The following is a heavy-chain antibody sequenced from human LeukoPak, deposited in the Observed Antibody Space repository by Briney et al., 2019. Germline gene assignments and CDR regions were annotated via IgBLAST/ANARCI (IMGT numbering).Heavy chain of an antibody. CDR3: AREGDYGDPSSSLYYMDV. D-gene: IGHD4-17*01. J-gene: IGHJ6*03. Sequence: PSETLSLTCTVSGGYIGSYYWSWIRQPAGKGLEWIGRIYTTESTNYNPSLKSRVTMSVDMSTNQLSLKLSSVTAADTAVYYCAREGDYGDPSSSLYYMDVWGKGTTVTVSS. CDR2: IYTTEST. V-gene: IGHV4-4*07. CDR1: GGYIGSYY.